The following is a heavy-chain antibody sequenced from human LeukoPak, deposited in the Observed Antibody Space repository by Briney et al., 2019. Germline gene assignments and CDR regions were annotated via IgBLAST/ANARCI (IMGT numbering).Heavy chain of an antibody. CDR2: INSDGRNDGRST. J-gene: IGHJ6*02. CDR1: GFTFSRYW. Sequence: GGSLRLSCAASGFTFSRYWMHWVRQAPGKGLEWVSRINSDGRNDGRSTSYADSVKGRFTMSRDNAKNTLYLQMNSLRAEETAVYYCARALITLVRREVFDYGLDVWGQGTTVTVSS. CDR3: ARALITLVRREVFDYGLDV. V-gene: IGHV3-74*01. D-gene: IGHD3-10*01.